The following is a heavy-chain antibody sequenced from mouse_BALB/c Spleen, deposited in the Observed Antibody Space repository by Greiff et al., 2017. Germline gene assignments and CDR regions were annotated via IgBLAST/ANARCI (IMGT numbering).Heavy chain of an antibody. CDR3: ARVDDYDGAWFAY. CDR1: GYSITSGYY. D-gene: IGHD2-4*01. V-gene: IGHV3-6*02. Sequence: DVQLQESGPGLVKPSQSLSLTCSVTGYSITSGYYWNWIRQFPGNKLEWMGYISYDGSNNYNPSLKNRISITRDTSKNQFFLKLNSVTTEDTATYYCARVDDYDGAWFAYWGQGTLVTVSA. CDR2: ISYDGSN. J-gene: IGHJ3*01.